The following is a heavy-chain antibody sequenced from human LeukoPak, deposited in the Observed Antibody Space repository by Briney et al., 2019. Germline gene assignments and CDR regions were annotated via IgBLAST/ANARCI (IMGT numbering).Heavy chain of an antibody. CDR2: IYYSGST. D-gene: IGHD3-3*01. V-gene: IGHV4-30-4*08. Sequence: PSETLSLTCTVSGGSISSGDYYWSWIRQPPGKGLEWIGYIYYSGSTYYNPSLKSRVTISEDTSKNQFSLKLSSVTAADTAVYYCAREGQRFLEWFDWFDPWGQGTLVTVSS. J-gene: IGHJ5*02. CDR3: AREGQRFLEWFDWFDP. CDR1: GGSISSGDYY.